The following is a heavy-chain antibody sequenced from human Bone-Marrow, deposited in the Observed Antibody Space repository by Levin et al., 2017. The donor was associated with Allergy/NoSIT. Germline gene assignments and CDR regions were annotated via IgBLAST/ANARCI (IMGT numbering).Heavy chain of an antibody. CDR2: IWFDGSEK. D-gene: IGHD3-22*01. CDR3: ARDGGDSTGFYSDY. J-gene: IGHJ4*02. V-gene: IGHV3-33*01. CDR1: GFTFSGSV. Sequence: LSLTCAASGFTFSGSVMHWVRQAPGKGLEWVAVIWFDGSEKYYADSVKGRFTISRDNSKNTLYLEMNTLRAEDTAVYYCARDGGDSTGFYSDYWGQGTLVTVSS.